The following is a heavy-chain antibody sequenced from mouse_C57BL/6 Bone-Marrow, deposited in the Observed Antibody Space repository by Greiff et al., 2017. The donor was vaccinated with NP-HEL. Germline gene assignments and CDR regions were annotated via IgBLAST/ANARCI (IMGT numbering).Heavy chain of an antibody. CDR1: GYTFTSYG. Sequence: QVHVKQSGAELARPGASVKLSCKASGYTFTSYGISWVKQRTGQGLEWIGEIYPRSGNTYYNEKFKGKATLTADKSSSTAYMELRSLTSEDSAVYFCARLAGTNAMDDWGQGTSVTVSS. CDR2: IYPRSGNT. J-gene: IGHJ4*01. CDR3: ARLAGTNAMDD. D-gene: IGHD4-1*01. V-gene: IGHV1-81*01.